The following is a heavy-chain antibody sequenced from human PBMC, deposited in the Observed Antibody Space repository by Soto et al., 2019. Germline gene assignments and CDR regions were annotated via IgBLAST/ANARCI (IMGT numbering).Heavy chain of an antibody. D-gene: IGHD1-26*01. CDR1: GFTFSSYD. CDR2: IGTAGDP. V-gene: IGHV3-13*05. J-gene: IGHJ6*02. Sequence: GGSLRLSCAASGFTFSSYDMHWVRQATGKGLEWVPAIGTAGDPYYPGSVKGRFTISRENAKNALYLQMNSLRAGDTAVYYEARDGGKGRGMDGWGQGTTVTGSS. CDR3: ARDGGKGRGMDG.